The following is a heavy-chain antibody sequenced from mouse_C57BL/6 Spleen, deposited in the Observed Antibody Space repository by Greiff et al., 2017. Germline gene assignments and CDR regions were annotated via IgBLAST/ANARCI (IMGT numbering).Heavy chain of an antibody. CDR3: TRHYGSSYEVWFAY. CDR1: GYTFTDYE. Sequence: QVQLQQSGAELVRPGASVTLSCKASGYTFTDYEMHWVKQTPVHGLEWIGAIDPETGGTAYNQKFKGKAILTADKSSSTAYMELRSLTSEDSAVYYCTRHYGSSYEVWFAYWGQGTLVTVSA. V-gene: IGHV1-15*01. J-gene: IGHJ3*01. D-gene: IGHD1-1*01. CDR2: IDPETGGT.